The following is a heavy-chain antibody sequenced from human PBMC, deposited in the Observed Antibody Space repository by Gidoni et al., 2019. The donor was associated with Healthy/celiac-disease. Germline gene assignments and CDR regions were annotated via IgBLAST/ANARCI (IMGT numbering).Heavy chain of an antibody. V-gene: IGHV4-34*01. D-gene: IGHD3-22*01. CDR2: INHSGST. CDR1: GGSFSGYY. Sequence: QVQLQQWGAGLLKPSETLSLTCAVYGGSFSGYYWSWIRQPPGKGLEWIGEINHSGSTNYNPSLKSRVTISVDTSKNQFSLKLSSVTAADTAVYYCARGGVVVITRRFDPWGQGTLVTVSS. CDR3: ARGGVVVITRRFDP. J-gene: IGHJ5*02.